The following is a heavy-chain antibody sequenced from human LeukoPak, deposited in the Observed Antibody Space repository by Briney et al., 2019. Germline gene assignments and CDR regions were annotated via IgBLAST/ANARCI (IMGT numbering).Heavy chain of an antibody. CDR3: ARYEDEDGYSYQEGGY. D-gene: IGHD5-18*01. Sequence: PGGSLRLSCAASGFTFSSYIMNWVRQAPGKGLEWVSSISSSSSYIYYADSVKGRFTISRDNAKNSLYLQMNSLRAEDTAVYYCARYEDEDGYSYQEGGYWGQGTLVTVSS. CDR1: GFTFSSYI. CDR2: ISSSSSYI. V-gene: IGHV3-21*01. J-gene: IGHJ4*02.